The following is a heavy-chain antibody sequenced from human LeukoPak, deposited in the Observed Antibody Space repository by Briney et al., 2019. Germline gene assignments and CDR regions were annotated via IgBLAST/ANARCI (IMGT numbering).Heavy chain of an antibody. J-gene: IGHJ3*02. V-gene: IGHV4-39*07. CDR1: GGSISSSSYY. D-gene: IGHD1-26*01. Sequence: SETLSLTCTVSGGSISSSSYYWGWIRQPPGKGLEWIGSIYYSRSTYYNPSLKSRVTISVDTSKNQFSLKLSSVTAADTAVYYCARDGLHAVGAKPRKDAFDIWGQGTMVTVSS. CDR2: IYYSRST. CDR3: ARDGLHAVGAKPRKDAFDI.